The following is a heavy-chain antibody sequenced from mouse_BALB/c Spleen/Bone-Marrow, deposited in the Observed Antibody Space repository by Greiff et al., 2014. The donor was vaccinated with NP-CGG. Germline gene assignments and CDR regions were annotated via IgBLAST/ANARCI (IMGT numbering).Heavy chain of an antibody. CDR3: ARDRGLLRFDY. J-gene: IGHJ2*01. Sequence: DVKLQESGGGLVQPGGSLRLSCATSGFTFTDYYMSWVRQPPGKAFEWLGFIRNKANGYTTEYSASVKGRFTISRDNSQSILYLQMNTLRAEDSATYYCARDRGLLRFDYWGQGTTLTVSS. CDR1: GFTFTDYY. V-gene: IGHV7-3*02. CDR2: IRNKANGYTT. D-gene: IGHD2-3*01.